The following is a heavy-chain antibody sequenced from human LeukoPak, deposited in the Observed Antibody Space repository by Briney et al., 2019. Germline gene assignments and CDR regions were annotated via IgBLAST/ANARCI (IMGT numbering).Heavy chain of an antibody. Sequence: PSGTLSLTCTVSGGSISSYYWSWIRQPPGKGLEWMGYIYYSGSTNYNPSLKSRVTMSVDTSRNQFSLKLSSVTAADTAVYYCARGYNYGLRAFDYWSQGTLVTVSS. J-gene: IGHJ4*02. CDR2: IYYSGST. CDR3: ARGYNYGLRAFDY. V-gene: IGHV4-59*01. CDR1: GGSISSYY. D-gene: IGHD5-18*01.